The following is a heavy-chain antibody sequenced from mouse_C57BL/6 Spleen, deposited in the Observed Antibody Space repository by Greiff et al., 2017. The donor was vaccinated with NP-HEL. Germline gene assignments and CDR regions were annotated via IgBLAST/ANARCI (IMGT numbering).Heavy chain of an antibody. CDR3: TRGTVVAENYAMDY. D-gene: IGHD1-1*01. CDR2: ISSGGDYI. CDR1: GFTFSSYA. Sequence: DVMLVESGEGLVKPGGSLKLSCAASGFTFSSYAMSWVRQTPEKRLEWVAYISSGGDYIYYADTVKGRFTISRDNARNTLYLQMSSLKSEDTAMYYCTRGTVVAENYAMDYWGQGTSVTVSS. V-gene: IGHV5-9-1*02. J-gene: IGHJ4*01.